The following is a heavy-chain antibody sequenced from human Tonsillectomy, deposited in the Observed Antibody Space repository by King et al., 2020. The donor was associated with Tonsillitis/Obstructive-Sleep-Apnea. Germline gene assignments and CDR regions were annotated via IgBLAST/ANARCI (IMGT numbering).Heavy chain of an antibody. CDR1: GGSFSGYY. V-gene: IGHV4-34*01. J-gene: IGHJ4*02. D-gene: IGHD5-12*01. CDR2: INHSGST. CDR3: ARRGGWDSGYDFDY. Sequence: VQLPQWGAGLLKPSETLSLPCAVYGGSFSGYYWSWIRQPPGKGLEWIGEINHSGSTNYNPSLKSRVTISVDTSKNQFSLKLSSVTAADTAVYYCARRGGWDSGYDFDYWGQGTLVTVSS.